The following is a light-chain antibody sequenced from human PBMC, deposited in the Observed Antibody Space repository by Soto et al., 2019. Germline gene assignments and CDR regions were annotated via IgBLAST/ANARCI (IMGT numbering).Light chain of an antibody. V-gene: IGKV3-15*01. CDR1: PGVSNT. Sequence: EIVMTQSPATVSLSPGERATLSCRASPGVSNTLAWYQQRPGQAPRLLIYGASIRAPGIPARFSGGGSGTDFSLSISDLQPDDFATYYCQQSFSTLYTFGQGTKLEIK. CDR2: GAS. J-gene: IGKJ2*01. CDR3: QQSFSTLYT.